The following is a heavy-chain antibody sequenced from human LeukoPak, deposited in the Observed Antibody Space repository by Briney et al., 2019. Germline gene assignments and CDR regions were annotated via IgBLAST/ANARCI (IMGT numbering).Heavy chain of an antibody. Sequence: ASVKVSCKASGYTFTSYDINWVRQATGQGLEWMGWMNPNSGNTGYAQKFQGRVTMTRNTSISTAYMELSSLRSEDTAVYYCARSTDSSGYYYYYYGMDVWGQGTTATVSS. J-gene: IGHJ6*02. CDR1: GYTFTSYD. V-gene: IGHV1-8*01. CDR3: ARSTDSSGYYYYYYGMDV. D-gene: IGHD3-22*01. CDR2: MNPNSGNT.